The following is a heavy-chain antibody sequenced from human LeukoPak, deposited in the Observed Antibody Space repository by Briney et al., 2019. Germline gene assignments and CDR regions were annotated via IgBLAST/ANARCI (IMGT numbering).Heavy chain of an antibody. CDR1: GGSISSGGYS. D-gene: IGHD6-19*01. J-gene: IGHJ4*02. CDR3: AYKVGSGWEYYFDY. Sequence: KPSQTLSLTCAVSGGSISSGGYSWSWIRQPPGKGLEWIGYIYHSGSTYYNPSLKSRVTISVDRSKNQFSLKLSSVTAADTAVYYCAYKVGSGWEYYFDYWGQGTLVTVSS. V-gene: IGHV4-30-2*01. CDR2: IYHSGST.